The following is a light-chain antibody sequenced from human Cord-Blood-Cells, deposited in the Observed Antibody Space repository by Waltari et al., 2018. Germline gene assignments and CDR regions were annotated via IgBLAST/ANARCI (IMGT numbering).Light chain of an antibody. Sequence: DIQMTQSPSSLSASVGDSVTITCQASQDINNYLNWYEQKPGKAPKLLIYPASNFEKGVRSMFSGSGSGTDFTFTISSLQPEDSATYYCQQLDKLPFPFGPGTKVDIK. CDR1: QDINNY. CDR2: PAS. CDR3: QQLDKLPFP. J-gene: IGKJ3*01. V-gene: IGKV1-33*01.